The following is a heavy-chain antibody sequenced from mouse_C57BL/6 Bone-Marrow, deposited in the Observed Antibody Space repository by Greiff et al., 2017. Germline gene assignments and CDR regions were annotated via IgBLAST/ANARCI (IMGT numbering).Heavy chain of an antibody. V-gene: IGHV14-2*01. CDR3: ARTTVVATRDYYAMDY. CDR2: IDPEDGET. Sequence: EVKLQESGAELVKPGASVKLSCTASGFNIKDYYMHWVKQRTEQGLEWIGRIDPEDGETKYAPKFQGKATITADTSSNTAYLQLSSLTSEDTAVYYCARTTVVATRDYYAMDYWGQGTSVTVSS. J-gene: IGHJ4*01. D-gene: IGHD1-1*01. CDR1: GFNIKDYY.